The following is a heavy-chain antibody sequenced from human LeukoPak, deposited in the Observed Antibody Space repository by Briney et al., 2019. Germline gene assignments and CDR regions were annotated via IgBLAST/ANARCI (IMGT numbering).Heavy chain of an antibody. CDR2: INAGNGNT. D-gene: IGHD6-13*01. CDR3: GRARQYSGNWDFDY. Sequence: ASVKVSCKASGYTYTSYAMHWVRQAPGQRLEWMGWINAGNGNTKYSQEFQGRVTITMNTSESSAHMELSSLRCGDMDRYYCGRARQYSGNWDFDYWGQGTMVTVSS. J-gene: IGHJ4*02. V-gene: IGHV1-3*03. CDR1: GYTYTSYA.